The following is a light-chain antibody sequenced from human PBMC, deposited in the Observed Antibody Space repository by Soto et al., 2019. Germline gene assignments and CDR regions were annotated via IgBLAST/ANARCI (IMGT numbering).Light chain of an antibody. CDR3: QQSYTIPYT. V-gene: IGKV1-39*01. J-gene: IGKJ2*01. Sequence: DIQMTQSPSSLPASVGDRVTLTCRASQSISTYINWYQQKPGKAPKLLIYAASSLQSGVPSRLRGSGSGTDFTITISSLQPEDFATYYCQQSYTIPYTFGQGTKLEIK. CDR2: AAS. CDR1: QSISTY.